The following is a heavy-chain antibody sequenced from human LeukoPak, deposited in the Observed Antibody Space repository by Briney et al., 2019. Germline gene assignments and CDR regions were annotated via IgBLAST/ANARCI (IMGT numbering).Heavy chain of an antibody. CDR1: GGSISSHY. CDR3: AREYGDYNGWFDP. D-gene: IGHD4-17*01. Sequence: TSETLSLTCTVSGGSISSHYWSWIRQPPGKGLEWIGYIYYSGSTNYNPSLKSRVTISVDTSKNQFSLKLSSVTAADTAVYYRAREYGDYNGWFDPWGQGTLVTVSS. CDR2: IYYSGST. V-gene: IGHV4-59*11. J-gene: IGHJ5*02.